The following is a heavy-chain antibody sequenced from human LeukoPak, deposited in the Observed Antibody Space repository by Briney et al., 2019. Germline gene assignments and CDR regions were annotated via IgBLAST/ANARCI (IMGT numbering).Heavy chain of an antibody. V-gene: IGHV1-69*01. J-gene: IGHJ5*02. CDR3: ARVWLGSSWYYPWFDP. D-gene: IGHD6-13*01. CDR2: IIPIFGTA. CDR1: GGTFGSYA. Sequence: SVKVSCKAAGGTFGSYAISWVRQAPGQGLEWTGGIIPIFGTANYAQKFQGRATITADESTSTAYMELSSLRSEDTAVYYCARVWLGSSWYYPWFDPWGQGTLVTVSS.